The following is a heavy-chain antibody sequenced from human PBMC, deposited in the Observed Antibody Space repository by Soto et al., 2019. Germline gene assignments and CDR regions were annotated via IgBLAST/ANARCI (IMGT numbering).Heavy chain of an antibody. J-gene: IGHJ4*02. V-gene: IGHV4-30-2*01. CDR2: IYHSGST. D-gene: IGHD5-18*01. CDR1: GGSISSGGYS. CDR3: AREYSYGQSN. Sequence: PSETLSLTCAVSGGSISSGGYSWSWIRQPPGKGLEWIGYIYHSGSTYYNPSLKSRVTISVDTSKNQFSLKLSSVTAADTAVYYCAREYSYGQSNWGQGTLVTVSS.